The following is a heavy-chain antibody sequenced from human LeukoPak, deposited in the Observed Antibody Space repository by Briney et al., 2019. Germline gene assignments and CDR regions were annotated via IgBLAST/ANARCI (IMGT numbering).Heavy chain of an antibody. J-gene: IGHJ3*02. CDR1: GYSFTNYG. D-gene: IGHD3-16*01. CDR2: ISVYNGNT. V-gene: IGHV1-18*01. Sequence: ASVKASCKASGYSFTNYGISWVRQAPGQGLEWMGWISVYNGNTNYAQMFQGRVTMTTDTSTSTAYMELRSLRSDDTAMYYCARDPSLGLYTGGMEAFDIWGQGTMVTVSS. CDR3: ARDPSLGLYTGGMEAFDI.